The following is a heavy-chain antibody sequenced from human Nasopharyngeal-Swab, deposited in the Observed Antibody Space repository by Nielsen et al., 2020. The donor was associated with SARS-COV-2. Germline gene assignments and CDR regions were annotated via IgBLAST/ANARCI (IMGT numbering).Heavy chain of an antibody. J-gene: IGHJ4*02. Sequence: VRQAPRKGLEWVAVIWYDGSKKYYGDSGKGRFTISRDNSKNTMYLQMNSLRAEDTAVYYCARDRGTNEVDYWGQGTLVTVSS. V-gene: IGHV3-33*01. CDR2: IWYDGSKK. CDR3: ARDRGTNEVDY. D-gene: IGHD3-10*01.